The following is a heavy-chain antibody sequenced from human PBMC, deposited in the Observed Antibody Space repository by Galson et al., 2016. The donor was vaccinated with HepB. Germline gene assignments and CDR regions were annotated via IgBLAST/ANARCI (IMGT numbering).Heavy chain of an antibody. Sequence: QSGAEVKKPGESLKISCNGSGYSFANYWIGWVRQMPGQGLEWVGMIDPGDSETVYGPAFQGQVTVSVDRSASIAYLHWSSLTASDTAMYYCATAPHSWTGYDLGGSGYWGQGTLVTVSS. D-gene: IGHD5-12*01. J-gene: IGHJ4*02. CDR2: IDPGDSET. V-gene: IGHV5-51*01. CDR1: GYSFANYW. CDR3: ATAPHSWTGYDLGGSGY.